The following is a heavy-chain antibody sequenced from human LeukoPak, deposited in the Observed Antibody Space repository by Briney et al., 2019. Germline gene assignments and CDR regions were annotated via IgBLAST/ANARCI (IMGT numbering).Heavy chain of an antibody. Sequence: GASVKVSCKASGYTFTGYYMHWVLQAPGQGLEWMGWINPNSGGTNYAQKFQGRVTMTRDTSISTAYMELSRLRSDDTAVYYCARVWAYDYVWGSYRQAPYDYWGQGTLVTVSS. V-gene: IGHV1-2*02. CDR2: INPNSGGT. CDR3: ARVWAYDYVWGSYRQAPYDY. CDR1: GYTFTGYY. D-gene: IGHD3-16*02. J-gene: IGHJ4*02.